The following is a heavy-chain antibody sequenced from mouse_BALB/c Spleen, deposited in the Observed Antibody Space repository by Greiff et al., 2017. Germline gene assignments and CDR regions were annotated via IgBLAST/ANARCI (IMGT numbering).Heavy chain of an antibody. CDR1: GFTFSSFG. CDR3: ARLRDYGSSYYFDY. J-gene: IGHJ2*01. CDR2: ISNGSSTI. D-gene: IGHD1-1*01. V-gene: IGHV5-17*02. Sequence: EVKLMESGGGLVQPGGSRKLSCAASGFTFSSFGMHWVRQAPEKGLEWVAYISNGSSTIYYADTVKGRFTISRDNPKNTLFLQMTSLRSEDTAMYYCARLRDYGSSYYFDYWGQGTTLTVSS.